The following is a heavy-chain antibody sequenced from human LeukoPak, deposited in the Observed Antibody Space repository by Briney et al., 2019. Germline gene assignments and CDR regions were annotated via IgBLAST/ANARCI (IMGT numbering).Heavy chain of an antibody. CDR2: IIPIFGTA. CDR3: ARDVGGYSSSYLGSWFDP. J-gene: IGHJ5*02. V-gene: IGHV1-69*05. CDR1: GGTFSSYA. Sequence: SVKVSCKASGGTFSSYAISWVRQAPGQGLEWMGGIIPIFGTANYAQKFQGRVTITTDESTSTAYMELSSLRSEDTVVYYCARDVGGYSSSYLGSWFDPWGQGTLVTVSS. D-gene: IGHD6-13*01.